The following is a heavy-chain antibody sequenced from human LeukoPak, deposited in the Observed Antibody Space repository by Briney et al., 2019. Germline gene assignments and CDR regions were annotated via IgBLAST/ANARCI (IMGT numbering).Heavy chain of an antibody. J-gene: IGHJ4*02. D-gene: IGHD2-21*01. CDR2: IYYSGST. CDR3: ARDNCGGDCYQRSYYFDY. V-gene: IGHV4-39*02. CDR1: GGSISSSSYY. Sequence: SETLSLTCTVSGGSISSSSYYWGWNRQPPGKGLEWIGSIYYSGSTYYNPSLKSRVTISVDTSKNQFSLKLSSVTAADTAVYYCARDNCGGDCYQRSYYFDYWGQGTLVTVSS.